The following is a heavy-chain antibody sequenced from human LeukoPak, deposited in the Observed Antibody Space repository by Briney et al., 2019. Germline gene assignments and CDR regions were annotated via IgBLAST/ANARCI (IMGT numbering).Heavy chain of an antibody. CDR2: IYYSGTT. CDR3: ARGGTGDYDSSGYFDI. Sequence: SETLSLTCTVSGASINSGDYYWTWIRQPPGKGLEWIGYIYYSGTTYYNPSLKSRVTISVDTSKNQFSLKLSSVTAADTAVYYCARGGTGDYDSSGYFDIWGQGTMVTVSS. D-gene: IGHD3-22*01. V-gene: IGHV4-30-4*01. J-gene: IGHJ3*02. CDR1: GASINSGDYY.